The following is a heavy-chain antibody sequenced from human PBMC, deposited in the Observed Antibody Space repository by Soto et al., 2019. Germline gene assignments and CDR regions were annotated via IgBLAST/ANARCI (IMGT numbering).Heavy chain of an antibody. CDR2: FIPIFGAA. D-gene: IGHD2-2*01. V-gene: IGHV1-69*12. CDR3: ARHGPAAGYYYGMDV. J-gene: IGHJ6*02. CDR1: GGTFSSYA. Sequence: QVQLVQSGAEVKKPGSSVKVSCKASGGTFSSYAISWVRQAPGQGLEWMGGFIPIFGAANYPQKFQGRVTITADESTSTADMELSSLRSEDAAVNYCARHGPAAGYYYGMDVWGQGTTVTVSS.